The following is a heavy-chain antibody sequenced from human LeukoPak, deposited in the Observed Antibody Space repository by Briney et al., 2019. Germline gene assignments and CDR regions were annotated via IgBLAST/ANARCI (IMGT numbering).Heavy chain of an antibody. CDR2: INPNSGGT. CDR1: GYTFTDYY. CDR3: ARLTGYSSESWFDP. J-gene: IGHJ5*02. D-gene: IGHD3-9*01. V-gene: IGHV1-2*02. Sequence: ASVKVSCKASGYTFTDYYMHWVRQAPGQGLEWMGWINPNSGGTNYAQKFQGRVTMTRDTSISTAYMELSRLRSDDTAVYYCARLTGYSSESWFDPWGQGTLVTVSS.